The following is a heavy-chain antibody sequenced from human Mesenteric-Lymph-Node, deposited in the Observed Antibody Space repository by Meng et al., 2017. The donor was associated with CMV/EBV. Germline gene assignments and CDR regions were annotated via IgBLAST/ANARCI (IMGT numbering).Heavy chain of an antibody. CDR1: GFTFFTYG. D-gene: IGHD1-26*01. V-gene: IGHV3-30*02. CDR2: IQHDGTNK. J-gene: IGHJ6*02. CDR3: ARDVTIQIRGHDYYYGMDV. Sequence: GGSLRLSCAASGFTFFTYGMHWVRQAPGKGLEWVTFIQHDGTNKYYADSVKGRFTISRDNSKNTLYLQMNSLRAEDTAVYYCARDVTIQIRGHDYYYGMDVWGQGTTVTVSS.